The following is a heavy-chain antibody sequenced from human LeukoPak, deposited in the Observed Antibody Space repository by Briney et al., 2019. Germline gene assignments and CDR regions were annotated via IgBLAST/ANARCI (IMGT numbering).Heavy chain of an antibody. CDR3: ASIVGATSDFHLDY. D-gene: IGHD1-26*01. Sequence: GRSLRLSCAASGFTFSSYGMHWVRQAPGKGLEWVAVIWYDGSNKYYADSVKGRFTISRDNSKNTLYLQMNSLRAEDTAVYYCASIVGATSDFHLDYWGQGTLVTVSS. CDR2: IWYDGSNK. V-gene: IGHV3-33*01. J-gene: IGHJ4*02. CDR1: GFTFSSYG.